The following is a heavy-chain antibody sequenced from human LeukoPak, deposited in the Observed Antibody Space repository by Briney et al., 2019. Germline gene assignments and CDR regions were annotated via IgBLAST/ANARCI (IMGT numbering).Heavy chain of an antibody. CDR2: MWYDGGKD. J-gene: IGHJ4*02. V-gene: IGHV3-33*06. CDR3: AKDRETYEYTFDY. D-gene: IGHD6-6*01. Sequence: GQSLRLSCAASGFSFSTYGIHWVRQAPGKGLEWVAVMWYDGGKDYYADSVKGRFTISRDTSKNTLYLQMNNLRAEDTAVYYCAKDRETYEYTFDYWGQGTLVTVSS. CDR1: GFSFSTYG.